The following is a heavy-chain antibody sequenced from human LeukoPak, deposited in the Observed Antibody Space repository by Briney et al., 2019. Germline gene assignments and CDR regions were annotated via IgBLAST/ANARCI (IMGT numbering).Heavy chain of an antibody. J-gene: IGHJ5*02. V-gene: IGHV4-30-2*01. CDR1: GGSISSGGYS. CDR3: ARTIAAADNWALNWFDP. D-gene: IGHD6-13*01. Sequence: SETLSLTCAVSGGSISSGGYSWSWIRQPPGKGLEWIGYIYHSGSTYYNPSLKSRVTISVDTSKNQFSLKLSSVTAADTAVYYCARTIAAADNWALNWFDPWGQGTLVTVSS. CDR2: IYHSGST.